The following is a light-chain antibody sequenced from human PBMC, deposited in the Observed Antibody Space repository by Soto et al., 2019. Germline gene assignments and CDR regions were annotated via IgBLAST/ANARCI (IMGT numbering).Light chain of an antibody. CDR1: QSVGSN. CDR3: HQYDYLIT. Sequence: MTQSPATLHVSPGERATLSCRASQSVGSNLAWFQQKPGQAPRLLIYDASTRATGIPARFSGSGSGTEFTLTISSLQPEDSAVYFCHQYDYLITFGQGTRLEIK. CDR2: DAS. V-gene: IGKV3-15*01. J-gene: IGKJ5*01.